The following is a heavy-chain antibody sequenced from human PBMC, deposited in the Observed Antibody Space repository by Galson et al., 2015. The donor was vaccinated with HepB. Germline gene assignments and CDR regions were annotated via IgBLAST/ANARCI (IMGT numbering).Heavy chain of an antibody. J-gene: IGHJ4*02. Sequence: SLRLSCAASGFTFSSYAMSWVRQAPGKGLEWVSAISGSGGSTFYADSVKGRFTISRDNSKNTLYLQMNSLRAEDTAVYYCAKAGPAAIYYFDYWGQGTLVTVSS. CDR3: AKAGPAAIYYFDY. V-gene: IGHV3-23*01. CDR1: GFTFSSYA. CDR2: ISGSGGST. D-gene: IGHD2-2*01.